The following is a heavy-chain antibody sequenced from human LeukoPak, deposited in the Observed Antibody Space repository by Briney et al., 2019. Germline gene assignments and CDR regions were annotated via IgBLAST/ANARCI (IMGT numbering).Heavy chain of an antibody. CDR1: GFTFSSYG. CDR3: AKDLVPWDYGGTGMDY. D-gene: IGHD4-23*01. Sequence: PGGSLRLSCAASGFTFSSYGMHWVRQAPGKGLEWVAFIRYDGSNKYYADSVKGRFTISRDNSENTLYLQMNSLRAEDTAVYYCAKDLVPWDYGGTGMDYWGQGTLVTVSS. CDR2: IRYDGSNK. J-gene: IGHJ4*02. V-gene: IGHV3-30*02.